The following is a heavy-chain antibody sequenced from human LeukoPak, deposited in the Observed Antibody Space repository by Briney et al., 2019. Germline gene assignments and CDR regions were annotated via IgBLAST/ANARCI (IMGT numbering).Heavy chain of an antibody. CDR1: GFTFSSYA. CDR3: AREARRSSGYYLPLDY. J-gene: IGHJ4*02. Sequence: PGGSLRLSCAASGFTFSSYAMHWVRQAPGKGLEWVAVISYDGSNKYYADSVKGRFTISRDNAKNSLYLQMNSLRAEDTAVYYCAREARRSSGYYLPLDYWGQGAPVTVSS. D-gene: IGHD3-22*01. CDR2: ISYDGSNK. V-gene: IGHV3-30-3*01.